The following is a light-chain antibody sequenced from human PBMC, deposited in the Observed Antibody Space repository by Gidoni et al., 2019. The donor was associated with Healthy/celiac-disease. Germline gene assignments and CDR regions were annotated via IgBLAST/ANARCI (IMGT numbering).Light chain of an antibody. CDR3: CSYAGSSTLV. CDR1: SSNVGSYNL. J-gene: IGLJ2*01. Sequence: QSALTHPTHLSGSPCQSITISCTGTSSNVGSYNLVPWYQQHPGNAPKLMIDEVSKRPSWVSNRFSGSKSGNTATLTMSGLQAEDEADYYCCSYAGSSTLVFGGGTKLTVL. CDR2: EVS. V-gene: IGLV2-23*02.